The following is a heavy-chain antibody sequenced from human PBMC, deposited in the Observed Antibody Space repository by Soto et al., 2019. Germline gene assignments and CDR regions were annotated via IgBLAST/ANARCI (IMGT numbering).Heavy chain of an antibody. Sequence: QVQLAQSGAEEKKTGSSVKVSCKASGGTFSRYHISWVRQAPGQGLEWLGGIIPLFGTANYAQKFQDRVTITADESTSTAYLELSSLRPDDTAVYYCARETPSAAAAYYYYGLDVWGQGTTVTVPS. V-gene: IGHV1-69*01. D-gene: IGHD6-13*01. CDR1: GGTFSRYH. CDR2: IIPLFGTA. CDR3: ARETPSAAAAYYYYGLDV. J-gene: IGHJ6*02.